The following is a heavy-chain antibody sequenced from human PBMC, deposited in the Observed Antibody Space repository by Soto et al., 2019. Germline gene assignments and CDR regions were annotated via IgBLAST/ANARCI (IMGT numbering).Heavy chain of an antibody. V-gene: IGHV1-18*01. J-gene: IGHJ5*01. CDR3: AGNRRPQWWLDL. CDR2: ISGYNGDT. Sequence: QVQLVQSGPEVKRPGASVRVSCKTSGYTFTSFGITWVRQAPGQGLEWIGWISGYNGDTNYAQDVQGRVTMTTDTSTSTAYLELRSLRNDDTAIYYCAGNRRPQWWLDLWGQGTLVTVSS. D-gene: IGHD2-8*01. CDR1: GYTFTSFG.